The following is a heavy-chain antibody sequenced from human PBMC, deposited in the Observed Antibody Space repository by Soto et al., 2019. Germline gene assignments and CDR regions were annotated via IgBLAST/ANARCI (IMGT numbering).Heavy chain of an antibody. Sequence: TLSLTCTVSGGSMISYYWSWIRQPPGKALEWLALIYWDDDKRYSPSLKSRLTITKDTSKNQVVLTMTNMDPVDTATYYCALGYCGGDCYQNYYYYGMDVWGQGTTVTVSS. D-gene: IGHD2-21*02. CDR1: GGSMISYYW. V-gene: IGHV2-5*08. J-gene: IGHJ6*02. CDR2: IYWDDDK. CDR3: ALGYCGGDCYQNYYYYGMDV.